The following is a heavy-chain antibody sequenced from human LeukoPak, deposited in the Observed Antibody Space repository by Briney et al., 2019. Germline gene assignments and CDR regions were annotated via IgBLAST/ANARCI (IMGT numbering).Heavy chain of an antibody. V-gene: IGHV4-39*01. Sequence: SETLSLTCTVSGGSISSSTYYWGWIRQPPGKGLEWIGSIYYSGTTYYNPSLKSRLTISVDTSKNLFSLKLSSVTAADTAVYYCARPATFCSSTSCYSRGYFDYWGQGTLVTVSS. CDR1: GGSISSSTYY. CDR2: IYYSGTT. J-gene: IGHJ4*02. D-gene: IGHD2-2*02. CDR3: ARPATFCSSTSCYSRGYFDY.